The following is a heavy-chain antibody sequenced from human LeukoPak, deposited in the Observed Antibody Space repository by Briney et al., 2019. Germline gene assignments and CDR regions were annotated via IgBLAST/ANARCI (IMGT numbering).Heavy chain of an antibody. CDR2: IYPGDSDT. D-gene: IGHD3-10*01. J-gene: IGHJ5*02. CDR3: ARQRFTMRAYAGNWFDP. CDR1: GYSFTSYW. Sequence: GESLKISCKGSGYSFTSYWIGWVRQMPGKGLEWMRIIYPGDSDTRYSPSFQGRVTISADKSISTAYLQWSSLKASDTAMYYCARQRFTMRAYAGNWFDPWGQGTLVTVSS. V-gene: IGHV5-51*01.